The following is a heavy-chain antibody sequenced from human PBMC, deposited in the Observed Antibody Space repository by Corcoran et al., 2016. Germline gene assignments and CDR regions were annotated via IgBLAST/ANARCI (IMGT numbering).Heavy chain of an antibody. CDR2: IKQDGSEK. V-gene: IGHV3-7*03. CDR3: ARVSRCGGLRIYSSGWYCRGMDV. Sequence: EVQLVESGGGLVQPGGSLRLSCAASGFTFSSYWMSWVRQAPGKGLEWVANIKQDGSEKYYVDSVKGRFTISRDNAKNSLYLQMNSLRAEDTAVYYCARVSRCGGLRIYSSGWYCRGMDVWGQGTTVTVSS. D-gene: IGHD6-19*01. CDR1: GFTFSSYW. J-gene: IGHJ6*02.